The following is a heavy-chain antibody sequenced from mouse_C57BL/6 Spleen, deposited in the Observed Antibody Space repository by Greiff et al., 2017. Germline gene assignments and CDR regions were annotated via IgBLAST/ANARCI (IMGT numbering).Heavy chain of an antibody. Sequence: EVQLQQSGTVLARPGASVKMSCKTSGYTFTSYWMHWVKQRPGQGLEWIGAIYPGNSDTSYDQKFKGKAKLTAVTSASTAYMELSSLTNEDSAVYYCTRGEKNPVPKFAYWGQGTLVTVSA. V-gene: IGHV1-5*01. CDR2: IYPGNSDT. CDR3: TRGEKNPVPKFAY. J-gene: IGHJ3*01. CDR1: GYTFTSYW.